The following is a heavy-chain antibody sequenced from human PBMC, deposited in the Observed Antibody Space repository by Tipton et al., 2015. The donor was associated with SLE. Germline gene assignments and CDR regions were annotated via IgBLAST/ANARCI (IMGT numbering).Heavy chain of an antibody. J-gene: IGHJ4*02. CDR1: GGSIRSGSYY. D-gene: IGHD3-3*01. Sequence: TLSLTCTVSGGSIRSGSYYWSWIRQPAGKGPEWIGTIYYNGATQYNPSLKSRVTISVDASKNQFSLKLSTVTAADTAVYYCARGGVTLFGVVTSDYWGQGTLVSVSS. V-gene: IGHV4-39*01. CDR3: ARGGVTLFGVVTSDY. CDR2: IYYNGAT.